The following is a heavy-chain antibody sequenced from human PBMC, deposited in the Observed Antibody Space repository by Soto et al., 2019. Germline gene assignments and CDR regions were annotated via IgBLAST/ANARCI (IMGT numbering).Heavy chain of an antibody. Sequence: EVQLVESGGGLVQPGGSLRLSCAASGFTFSSYEMNWVRQAPGKGLEWVSYISSSGSTIYYADSVKGRFTISRDNAKNSLYLQMNSLRAEDTAVYYCARAGSCSRYYFDYWGQGTLVTVSS. CDR3: ARAGSCSRYYFDY. V-gene: IGHV3-48*03. D-gene: IGHD2-2*01. J-gene: IGHJ4*02. CDR1: GFTFSSYE. CDR2: ISSSGSTI.